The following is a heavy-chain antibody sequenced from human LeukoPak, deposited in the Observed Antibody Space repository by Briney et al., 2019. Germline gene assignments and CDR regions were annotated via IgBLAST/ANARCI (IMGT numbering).Heavy chain of an antibody. J-gene: IGHJ6*02. D-gene: IGHD3-3*01. V-gene: IGHV3-30*04. CDR2: ISYDGRNT. CDR1: GLIFGGYA. CDR3: ASGYDFWSGYPPSQYGKDV. Sequence: GRSLRLSCAASGLIFGGYAMHWVRQVPGEGLEWVAIISYDGRNTYYADSAKGRFTISRDNSKNTLDLQMNSLRSEDTGVYYCASGYDFWSGYPPSQYGKDVWGQGTTVTVSS.